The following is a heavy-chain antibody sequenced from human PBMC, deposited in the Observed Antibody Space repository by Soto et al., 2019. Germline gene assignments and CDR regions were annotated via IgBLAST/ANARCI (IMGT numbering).Heavy chain of an antibody. CDR3: ARGGEAAAGTFDNWFDP. CDR2: IIPIFGTA. V-gene: IGHV1-69*12. CDR1: GGTFSSYA. J-gene: IGHJ5*02. Sequence: QVQLVQSGAAVKKPGSSVKVSCKASGGTFSSYAISWVRQAPGQGLEWMGGIIPIFGTANYAQKFQGRVTITADESTSTAYMELSSLRSEDTAVYYCARGGEAAAGTFDNWFDPWGQGTLVTVSS. D-gene: IGHD6-13*01.